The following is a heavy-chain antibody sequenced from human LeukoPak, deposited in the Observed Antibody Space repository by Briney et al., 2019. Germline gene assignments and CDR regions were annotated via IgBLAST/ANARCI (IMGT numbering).Heavy chain of an antibody. V-gene: IGHV3-53*05. Sequence: GGSLRLSCAASGFAVSSNYMSWVRQAPGKGLEWVSVIYSGGGTYYANSVKGRFTISRDNSKNTLYLQMNSLKAEDTAVYYCARGFEYSSSYYYYYGMDVWGQETTVTVSS. CDR2: IYSGGGT. J-gene: IGHJ6*02. CDR1: GFAVSSNY. D-gene: IGHD6-6*01. CDR3: ARGFEYSSSYYYYYGMDV.